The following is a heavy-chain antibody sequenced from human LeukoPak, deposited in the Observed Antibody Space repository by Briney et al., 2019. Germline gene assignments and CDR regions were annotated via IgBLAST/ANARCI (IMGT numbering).Heavy chain of an antibody. Sequence: PSETLSLTCAVSGYSISSGYYWAWFRQPPGKGLEWIGTIYHTGSTWYSPSLKSRVTISVDTSKNQFSLKLSSVTAADTAVYYCARVGTYYYDSSGYSDAFDIWGQGTMVTVSS. J-gene: IGHJ3*02. CDR1: GYSISSGYY. V-gene: IGHV4-38-2*01. CDR2: IYHTGST. CDR3: ARVGTYYYDSSGYSDAFDI. D-gene: IGHD3-22*01.